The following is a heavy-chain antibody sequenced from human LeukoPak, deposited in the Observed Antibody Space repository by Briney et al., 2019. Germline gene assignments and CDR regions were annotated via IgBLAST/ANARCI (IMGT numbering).Heavy chain of an antibody. V-gene: IGHV4-39*02. CDR3: ARDGDGYCSGGSCYSEP. J-gene: IGHJ5*02. Sequence: SETLSLTCTVSGGSISNSFYYWGWIRQPPGKGLEWIGGASYSGSTYYTPSLKGRLTISVDTAKNQFSLKLSSVTAADTAVYYCARDGDGYCSGGSCYSEPWGQGTLVTVSS. CDR1: GGSISNSFYY. CDR2: ASYSGST. D-gene: IGHD2-15*01.